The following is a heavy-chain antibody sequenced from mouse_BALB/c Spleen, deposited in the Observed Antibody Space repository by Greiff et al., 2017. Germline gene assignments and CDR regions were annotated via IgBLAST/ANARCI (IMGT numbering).Heavy chain of an antibody. CDR3: ATYYRY. V-gene: IGHV5-9-3*01. CDR1: GFTFSSYA. Sequence: EVQLQESGGGLVKPGGSLKLSCAASGFTFSSYAMSWVRQTPEKRLEWVATISSGGSYTYYPDSVKGRFTISRDNAKNTLYLQMSSLRSEDTAMYYCATYYRYWGQGTTLTVSS. J-gene: IGHJ2*01. D-gene: IGHD2-14*01. CDR2: ISSGGSYT.